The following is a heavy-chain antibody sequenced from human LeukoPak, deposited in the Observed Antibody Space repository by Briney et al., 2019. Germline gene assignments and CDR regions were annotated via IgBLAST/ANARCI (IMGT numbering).Heavy chain of an antibody. J-gene: IGHJ3*02. CDR2: IYYSGTT. D-gene: IGHD2-15*01. CDR3: ARNGYCSGGSCYSNNAFDI. Sequence: SQTLSLTCTVSGGSISSGDSYWSWIRQLPGKGLEWIGYIYYSGTTYYNPSLKSRITVSVDTSKNQFSLKLSSVTAADTAVYYCARNGYCSGGSCYSNNAFDIWGQGTMVTVSS. V-gene: IGHV4-31*03. CDR1: GGSISSGDSY.